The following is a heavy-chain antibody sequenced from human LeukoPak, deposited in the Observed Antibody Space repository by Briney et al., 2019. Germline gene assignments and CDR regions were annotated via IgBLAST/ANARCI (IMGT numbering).Heavy chain of an antibody. V-gene: IGHV1-69*13. CDR2: IIPIFGTA. J-gene: IGHJ4*02. Sequence: ASVKVSCKASGGTFSSYAISWVRQAPGQGPEWMGGIIPIFGTANYAQKFRGRVTITADESTSTAYMELSSLRSEDTAVYYCARAHYPRYGDYFDYWGQGTLVTVSS. CDR3: ARAHYPRYGDYFDY. CDR1: GGTFSSYA. D-gene: IGHD4-17*01.